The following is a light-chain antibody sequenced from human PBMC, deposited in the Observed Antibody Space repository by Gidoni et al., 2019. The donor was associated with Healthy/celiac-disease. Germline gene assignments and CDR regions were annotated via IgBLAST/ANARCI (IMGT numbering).Light chain of an antibody. J-gene: IGKJ4*01. CDR3: QQRGRWPLT. V-gene: IGKV3-11*01. Sequence: EIVLTQSPATLSLSPGERDTLSCRASQSLGTFLVWLHKPGQAPRLRIYGASTRSTGVPARFSCAGSGTDFTLTIASLEPEDFAIYYCQQRGRWPLTFXGXTRVXI. CDR1: QSLGTF. CDR2: GAS.